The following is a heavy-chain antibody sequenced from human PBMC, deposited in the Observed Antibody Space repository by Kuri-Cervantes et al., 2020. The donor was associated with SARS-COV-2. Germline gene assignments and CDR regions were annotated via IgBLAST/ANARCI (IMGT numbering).Heavy chain of an antibody. CDR2: IYYSGST. Sequence: SETLSLTCTVSGGSISSSSHYWGWIRQPPGKGLEWIGSIYYSGSTYYNPSLKSRVTISVDTSKNQFSLKLSSVTAADTAVYYCARAPEMATIRGRSWGQGTLVTVSS. D-gene: IGHD5-24*01. CDR1: GGSISSSSHY. V-gene: IGHV4-39*01. J-gene: IGHJ5*02. CDR3: ARAPEMATIRGRS.